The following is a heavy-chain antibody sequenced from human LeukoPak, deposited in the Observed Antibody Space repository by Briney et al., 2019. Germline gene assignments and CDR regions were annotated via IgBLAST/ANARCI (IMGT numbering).Heavy chain of an antibody. CDR1: GYTFTGYY. CDR3: ASQRAIAAAGTGFDY. CDR2: INPNSGGT. V-gene: IGHV1-2*02. Sequence: GASVKVSCKASGYTFTGYYMHWVRQAPGQGLEWMGWINPNSGGTNYAQKFQGRVTMTRDTSISTAYMELNSLRAEDTAVYYCASQRAIAAAGTGFDYWGQGTLVTVSS. D-gene: IGHD6-13*01. J-gene: IGHJ4*02.